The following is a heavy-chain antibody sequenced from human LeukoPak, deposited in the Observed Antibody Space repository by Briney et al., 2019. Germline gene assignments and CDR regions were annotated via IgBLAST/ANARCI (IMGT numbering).Heavy chain of an antibody. J-gene: IGHJ4*02. CDR2: ISSSSSTI. CDR3: ARVKKGSSWYYD. D-gene: IGHD6-13*01. Sequence: PGGSLRLSCVASGFTFSSYSMNWVRQAPGKGLEWVSYISSSSSTIYYADSVKGRFTISRDNAKNSLYLQMNSLRAEDTAVYYCARVKKGSSWYYDWGQGTLVTVSS. V-gene: IGHV3-48*01. CDR1: GFTFSSYS.